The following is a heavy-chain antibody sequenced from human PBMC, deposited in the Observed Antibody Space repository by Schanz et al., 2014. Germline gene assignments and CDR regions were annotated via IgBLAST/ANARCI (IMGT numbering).Heavy chain of an antibody. J-gene: IGHJ6*03. V-gene: IGHV3-23*04. CDR2: ISGSGGST. CDR3: AKGPYYYYYMDV. Sequence: EVQLVESGGGLVKPGGSLRLSCAASGFTFSSYSMNWVRQAPGKGLEWVSAISGSGGSTYYADSVKGRFTISRDSSKYTVYLQMNSLRADDTAVYYCAKGPYYYYYMDVWGNGTTVTVSS. CDR1: GFTFSSYS.